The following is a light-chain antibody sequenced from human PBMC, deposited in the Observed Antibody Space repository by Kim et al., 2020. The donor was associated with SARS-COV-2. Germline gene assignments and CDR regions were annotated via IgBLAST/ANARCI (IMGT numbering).Light chain of an antibody. CDR1: QSVYTW. CDR2: KAS. V-gene: IGKV1-5*03. Sequence: SVGDRVTITCRASQSVYTWLAWYQQKPGKTPNLLIYKASYLQNGAPSRFSGSGSGTEFTLTINSLQPDDFATYYCQQYNAYPWTFGQGTKVEIK. CDR3: QQYNAYPWT. J-gene: IGKJ1*01.